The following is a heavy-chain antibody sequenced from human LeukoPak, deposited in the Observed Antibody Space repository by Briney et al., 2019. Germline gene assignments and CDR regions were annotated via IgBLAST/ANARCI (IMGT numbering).Heavy chain of an antibody. CDR1: GYTFTSYG. Sequence: ASVKVSFKASGYTFTSYGISWVRQAPGQGLEWMGWISAYDGNTNYAQKVQGRVTMTTDTSTSTAHMELMSLRSDDTAVYYCTRDDSNGWYDAFDIWGQGTMLTVSS. CDR3: TRDDSNGWYDAFDI. J-gene: IGHJ3*02. D-gene: IGHD6-19*01. V-gene: IGHV1-18*01. CDR2: ISAYDGNT.